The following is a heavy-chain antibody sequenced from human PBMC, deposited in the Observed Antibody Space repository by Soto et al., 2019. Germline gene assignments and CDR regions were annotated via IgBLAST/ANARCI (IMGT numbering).Heavy chain of an antibody. CDR2: ISAYNGNT. Sequence: GASVKVSCKASGYTFTSYGISWVRQAPGQGLEWMGWISAYNGNTNYAQKLQGRVTMTTDTSTSTAYMELRSLRSDDTAVYYCARADYYDSSGSYFDYWGQGTLVTVSS. CDR3: ARADYYDSSGSYFDY. V-gene: IGHV1-18*01. J-gene: IGHJ4*02. D-gene: IGHD3-22*01. CDR1: GYTFTSYG.